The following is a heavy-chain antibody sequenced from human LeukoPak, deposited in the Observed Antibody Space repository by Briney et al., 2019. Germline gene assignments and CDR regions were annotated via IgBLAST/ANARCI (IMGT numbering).Heavy chain of an antibody. Sequence: GGSLRLSCTASGFTFSIYSMNWVRQAPGKGLVWVSRIKSDGSSTNYADSVKGRFTISRDTAKNTQYLQMNSLRAEDTAVYYCARAYSGTYYAFDVWGQGTMVTVSS. CDR2: IKSDGSST. J-gene: IGHJ3*01. V-gene: IGHV3-74*01. CDR1: GFTFSIYS. D-gene: IGHD1-26*01. CDR3: ARAYSGTYYAFDV.